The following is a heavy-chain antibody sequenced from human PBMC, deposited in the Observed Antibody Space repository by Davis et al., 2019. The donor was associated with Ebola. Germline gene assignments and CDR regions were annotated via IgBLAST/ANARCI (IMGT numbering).Heavy chain of an antibody. CDR1: GFTFSSYA. Sequence: GESLKISCAASGFTFSSYAMSRVRQAPGKGLEWVSAISGSGGSTYYADSVKGRFTISRDNSKNTLYLQMNSLRAEDTAVYYCAKGTAMVFGEFDYWGQGTLVTVSS. J-gene: IGHJ4*02. D-gene: IGHD5-18*01. CDR2: ISGSGGST. CDR3: AKGTAMVFGEFDY. V-gene: IGHV3-23*01.